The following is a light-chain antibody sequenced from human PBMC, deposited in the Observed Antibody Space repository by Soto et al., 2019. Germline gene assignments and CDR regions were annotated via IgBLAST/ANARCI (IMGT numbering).Light chain of an antibody. Sequence: EIVLTQSPGTLSLSAGDRVTLSFMASQSISSNLAWYQQKPGQAPRLLIYGASTRATGIPPRFSGSGSGTEFTLSISSLQSTDFAVYYCQQYYDWPSLTFGGGTKVDIK. CDR2: GAS. J-gene: IGKJ4*01. V-gene: IGKV3-15*01. CDR3: QQYYDWPSLT. CDR1: QSISSN.